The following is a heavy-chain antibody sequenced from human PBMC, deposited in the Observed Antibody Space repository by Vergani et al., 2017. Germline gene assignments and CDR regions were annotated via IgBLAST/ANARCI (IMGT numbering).Heavy chain of an antibody. Sequence: QVQLVQSGAEVKKPGASVKVSCKASGYTFTSYGISWVRQAPGQGLEWMGWINTNTGNPTYAQGFTGRFVFSLDTSVSTAYLQISSLKAEDTAVYYCARTEDTAMDAFFDYWGQGTLVTVSS. CDR3: ARTEDTAMDAFFDY. CDR2: INTNTGNP. CDR1: GYTFTSYG. J-gene: IGHJ4*02. V-gene: IGHV7-4-1*02. D-gene: IGHD5-18*01.